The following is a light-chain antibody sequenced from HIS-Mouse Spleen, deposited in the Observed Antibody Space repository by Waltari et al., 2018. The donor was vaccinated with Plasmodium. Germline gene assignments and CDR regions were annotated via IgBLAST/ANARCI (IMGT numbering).Light chain of an antibody. Sequence: EIVMTQSPATLSVSPGESATLSCRASQSVSSNLAWYQQKPGQAPRLLIYGASNRAPGIPARFSGSGSGTEFTLTISSLQSEDFAVYYCQQYNNWSFTFGPGTKVDIK. CDR3: QQYNNWSFT. V-gene: IGKV3-15*01. CDR1: QSVSSN. CDR2: GAS. J-gene: IGKJ3*01.